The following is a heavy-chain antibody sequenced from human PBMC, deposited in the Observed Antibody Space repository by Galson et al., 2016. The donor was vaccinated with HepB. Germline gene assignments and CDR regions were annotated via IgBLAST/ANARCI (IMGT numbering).Heavy chain of an antibody. Sequence: SLRLSCAASGFSFTPFWMGWVRQAPGKGLEWVAAINQDGSGTYYVDSVKGRFTISRDNGKNSLSLQMNSLRGDDTAVYYCSSGYTSGLWGQGTLVTVSS. CDR2: INQDGSGT. CDR1: GFSFTPFW. CDR3: SSGYTSGL. V-gene: IGHV3-7*02. D-gene: IGHD2-15*01. J-gene: IGHJ4*02.